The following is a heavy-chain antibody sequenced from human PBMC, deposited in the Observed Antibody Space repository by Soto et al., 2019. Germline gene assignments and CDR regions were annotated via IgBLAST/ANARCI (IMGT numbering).Heavy chain of an antibody. V-gene: IGHV1-69*02. D-gene: IGHD2-15*01. Sequence: QVQLVQSGAEVKKPGSSVKVSCKASGGTFSSYTISWVRQAPGQGLEWMGRIIPILGIANYAQKFQGRVTITADKSTSTAYMELSSLRSEDTAVYYCARVGRVLRRDDYWGQGTLVTVSS. CDR3: ARVGRVLRRDDY. CDR1: GGTFSSYT. J-gene: IGHJ4*02. CDR2: IIPILGIA.